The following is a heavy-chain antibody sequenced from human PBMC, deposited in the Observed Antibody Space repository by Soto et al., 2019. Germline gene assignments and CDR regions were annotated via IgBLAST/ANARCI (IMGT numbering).Heavy chain of an antibody. CDR3: AREGNGSGSYYNFNWFDP. CDR2: IIPILGIA. CDR1: GGTFSSYT. Sequence: GASVNVSCKASGGTFSSYTISWVRQAPGQGLEWMGRIIPILGIANYAQKFQGRVTITADKSTSTAYMELSSLRSEDTAVYYCAREGNGSGSYYNFNWFDPWGQGTLVTVSS. D-gene: IGHD3-10*01. V-gene: IGHV1-69*04. J-gene: IGHJ5*02.